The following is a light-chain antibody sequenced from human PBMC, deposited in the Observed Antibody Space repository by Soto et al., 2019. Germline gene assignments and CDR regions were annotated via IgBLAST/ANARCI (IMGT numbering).Light chain of an antibody. CDR3: QQRHMWPIT. CDR2: DAY. J-gene: IGKJ5*01. CDR1: QSFRGL. Sequence: VLTQSPVTLSLSPGERATLSCRASQSFRGLLAWYQQKPGQAPRLLIYDAYNRATGIPPRFSGRGSAKDFTLTIRSLEPEDSAVYYCQQRHMWPITFGQGTRLEIK. V-gene: IGKV3-11*01.